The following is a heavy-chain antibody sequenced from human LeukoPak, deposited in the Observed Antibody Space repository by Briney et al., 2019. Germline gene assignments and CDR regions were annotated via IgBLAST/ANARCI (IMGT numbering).Heavy chain of an antibody. CDR1: GYTFTGYY. D-gene: IGHD6-13*01. CDR3: ARAGPRIAAAGHNWFDP. CDR2: INPNSGGT. V-gene: IGHV1-2*02. J-gene: IGHJ5*02. Sequence: GASVKVSCKASGYTFTGYYMHWVQQAPGQGLEWMGWINPNSGGTNYAQKFQGRVTMTRDTSISTAYMELSRLRSDDTAVYYCARAGPRIAAAGHNWFDPWGQGTLVTVSS.